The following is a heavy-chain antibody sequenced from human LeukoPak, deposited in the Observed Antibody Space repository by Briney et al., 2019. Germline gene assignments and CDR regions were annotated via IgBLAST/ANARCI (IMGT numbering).Heavy chain of an antibody. CDR3: ARDRLDYGDSYTLDS. CDR2: IIPVLDMA. V-gene: IGHV1-69*04. CDR1: GGTFNSYA. Sequence: ASVKVSCKASGGTFNSYAISWVRQAPGQGLEWMGRIIPVLDMANHAEEFQARVTISADKSTSTAYMELSSLRSEDTAVYYCARDRLDYGDSYTLDSWGQGTLVIVSS. D-gene: IGHD4-17*01. J-gene: IGHJ4*02.